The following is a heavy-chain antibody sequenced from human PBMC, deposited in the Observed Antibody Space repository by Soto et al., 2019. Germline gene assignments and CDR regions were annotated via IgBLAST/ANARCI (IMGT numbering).Heavy chain of an antibody. J-gene: IGHJ4*02. CDR2: ISYDGSNK. CDR3: AKDPDGDVDY. V-gene: IGHV3-30*18. D-gene: IGHD4-17*01. CDR1: GFTFSSYG. Sequence: QVQLVESGGGVVQPGRSLRLSCAASGFTFSSYGMHWVRQAPGKGLEWVAVISYDGSNKYYADSVKGRFTISRDNSKNTLYLQMNSLRAEETAVYYCAKDPDGDVDYWGQGTLVTVSS.